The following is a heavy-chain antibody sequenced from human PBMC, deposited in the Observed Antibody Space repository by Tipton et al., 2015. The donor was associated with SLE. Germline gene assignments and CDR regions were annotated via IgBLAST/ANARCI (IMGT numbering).Heavy chain of an antibody. V-gene: IGHV4-39*07. D-gene: IGHD4-17*01. J-gene: IGHJ4*02. CDR2: IYYSGRT. CDR1: GGSIGSDNDY. CDR3: AKDYNHDNADYN. Sequence: TLSLTCTVSGGSIGSDNDYWGWIRQPPGKGLEWIGSIYYSGRTYYNPSLKSRVTISLDPPKNQFSLKLTSVTAADTAIYYCAKDYNHDNADYNWGQGTLVIVSS.